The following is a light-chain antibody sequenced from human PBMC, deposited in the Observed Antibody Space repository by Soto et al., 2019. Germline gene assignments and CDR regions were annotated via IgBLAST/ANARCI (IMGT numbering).Light chain of an antibody. V-gene: IGKV3-20*01. CDR3: QQYGSSLPLT. J-gene: IGKJ4*01. CDR1: QSVSSSY. Sequence: EIVLTQSPGTLSLSPGERATLSCRASQSVSSSYLAWYQQKPGQAPRLLIYGASSRAAGIPDRFSGSGSGTDFSITISRLEPEDFAVYYWQQYGSSLPLTFGGGSKVEIK. CDR2: GAS.